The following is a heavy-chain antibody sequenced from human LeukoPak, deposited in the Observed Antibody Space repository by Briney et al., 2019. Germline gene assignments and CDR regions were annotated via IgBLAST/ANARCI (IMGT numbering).Heavy chain of an antibody. J-gene: IGHJ4*02. CDR2: IKPDGIEK. D-gene: IGHD3-10*01. Sequence: GGSLRLSCAGSAFTSSNNWMSWVRQAPGEGLEWEANIKPDGIEKYYVDSVKGRFTISGDNAKNSLYLQMNSLRAEDTAVYYCARYRLWFGEAHFDYWGQGTLVTVSS. CDR3: ARYRLWFGEAHFDY. V-gene: IGHV3-7*01. CDR1: AFTSSNNW.